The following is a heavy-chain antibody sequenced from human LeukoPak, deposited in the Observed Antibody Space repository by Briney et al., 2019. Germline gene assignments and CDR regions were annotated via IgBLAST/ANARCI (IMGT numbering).Heavy chain of an antibody. CDR2: ISGSGGAT. J-gene: IGHJ4*02. CDR1: GITFSGSG. V-gene: IGHV3-23*01. CDR3: ARGGVDYYGSGTYYLMYYFDY. Sequence: GGSLRLSCAASGITFSGSGMSWVRQAPGKGLEWVSGISGSGGATYYADSVKGRFTISRDDPHNTLYLQMNSLRAEDTAVYFCARGGVDYYGSGTYYLMYYFDYWGQGALVTVSS. D-gene: IGHD3-10*01.